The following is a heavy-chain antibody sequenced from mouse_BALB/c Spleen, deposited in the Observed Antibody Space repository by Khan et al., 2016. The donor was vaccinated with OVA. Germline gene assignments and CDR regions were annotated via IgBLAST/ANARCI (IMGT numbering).Heavy chain of an antibody. Sequence: EVQLQESGPGLVKPSQSLSLTCTVTGYSITSDYAWNWIHQFPGNKLEWMGYISYSGNTKYNQSLKSRVSITRDTSTNQFFLQLNSVTIEDTATYYCTRIYGGDFDYWGQGTTLTVSS. CDR2: ISYSGNT. D-gene: IGHD1-1*01. J-gene: IGHJ2*01. V-gene: IGHV3-2*02. CDR1: GYSITSDYA. CDR3: TRIYGGDFDY.